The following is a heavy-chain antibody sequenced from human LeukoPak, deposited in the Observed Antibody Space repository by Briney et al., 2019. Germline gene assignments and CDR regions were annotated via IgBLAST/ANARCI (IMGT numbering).Heavy chain of an antibody. CDR3: GRGRSTVVTDAFDI. CDR2: MNPNSGNT. CDR1: GYTFTSYD. Sequence: ASVKVSCKASGYTFTSYDINWVRQATGQGLEWMGWMNPNSGNTGYAQKFQGRVTMTRDTSTSIVYMELSSLRSEDTAVYYCGRGRSTVVTDAFDIWGQGTMVTVSS. D-gene: IGHD4-23*01. V-gene: IGHV1-8*01. J-gene: IGHJ3*02.